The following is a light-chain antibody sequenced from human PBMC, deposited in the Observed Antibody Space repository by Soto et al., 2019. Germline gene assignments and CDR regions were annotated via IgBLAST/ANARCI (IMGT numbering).Light chain of an antibody. J-gene: IGKJ1*01. CDR2: AAS. Sequence: DIQMTQSPSSLSASIGDTVTITCRASQGISSWLAWYQQKPEKAPKPLIYAASSLQTGVPSRFSASGSGTDFTLTITSLQPEDFATYYCQQYDSYPWTFGQGTKVDIK. CDR1: QGISSW. CDR3: QQYDSYPWT. V-gene: IGKV1D-16*01.